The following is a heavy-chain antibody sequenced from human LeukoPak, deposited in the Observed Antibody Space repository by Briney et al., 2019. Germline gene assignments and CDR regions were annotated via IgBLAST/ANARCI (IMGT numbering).Heavy chain of an antibody. V-gene: IGHV1-24*01. J-gene: IGHJ4*02. D-gene: IGHD3-3*01. CDR1: GYILSELS. Sequence: ASVKVSCKVSGYILSELSMHWVRQAPGKGLEWMGGFDPEDDERIFAQKFQGRVTMTEDTSTDTAYMELSSLRSEDTAVYYCAAELMSGHFDHWGQETLVTVSS. CDR2: FDPEDDER. CDR3: AAELMSGHFDH.